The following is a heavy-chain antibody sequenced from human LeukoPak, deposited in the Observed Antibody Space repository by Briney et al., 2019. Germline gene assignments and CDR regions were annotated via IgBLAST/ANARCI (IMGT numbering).Heavy chain of an antibody. J-gene: IGHJ6*03. D-gene: IGHD6-6*01. CDR1: GGTLSRYA. CDR2: IIPIFGTA. V-gene: IGHV1-69*13. Sequence: GASVKVSCKASGGTLSRYAINWVRQAPGQGLEWMGGIIPIFGTANYAQKFQGRVTITADESTSTAYMELSSLRSEDTAVYYCASIGGLAARSYYYYMDVWGKGTTVTVSS. CDR3: ASIGGLAARSYYYYMDV.